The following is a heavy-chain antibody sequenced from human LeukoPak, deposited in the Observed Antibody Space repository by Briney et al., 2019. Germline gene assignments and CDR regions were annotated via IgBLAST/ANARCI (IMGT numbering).Heavy chain of an antibody. D-gene: IGHD2-15*01. J-gene: IGHJ6*03. CDR2: IKSKTDGGTT. CDR3: TTDAESIVVVVAATRYYYMDV. Sequence: KTGGSLRLSCAASGFTFSNAWMSWVRQAPGKGLEWVGRIKSKTDGGTTDYAAPVKGRFTISRDDSKNTLYLQMNSLKTEDTAVYYCTTDAESIVVVVAATRYYYMDVWGKGTTVAVSS. V-gene: IGHV3-15*01. CDR1: GFTFSNAW.